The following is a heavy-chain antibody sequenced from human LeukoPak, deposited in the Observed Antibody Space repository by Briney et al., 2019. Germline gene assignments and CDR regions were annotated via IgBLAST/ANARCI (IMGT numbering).Heavy chain of an antibody. J-gene: IGHJ4*02. D-gene: IGHD2-21*01. CDR1: GFTFANSV. Sequence: GGSLRLSCVASGFTFANSVLTWVRQAPGKGLEWVSGISETYGTTYYADSVKGRFTISRDKSRDTVSLQMNSLRAEDTAVYYCTSYCGPASCYSGFDNWDQGTLVTVSS. CDR2: ISETYGTT. CDR3: TSYCGPASCYSGFDN. V-gene: IGHV3-23*01.